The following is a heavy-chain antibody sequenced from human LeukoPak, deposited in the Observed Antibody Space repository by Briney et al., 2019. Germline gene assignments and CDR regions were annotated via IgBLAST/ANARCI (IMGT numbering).Heavy chain of an antibody. CDR1: GYTFTSYY. J-gene: IGHJ6*03. V-gene: IGHV1-46*01. CDR2: INPSGGST. Sequence: ASVKVSCKASGYTFTSYYMHWVRQAHGQGLEWMGIINPSGGSTSYSQKFQGRVTMTRDTSTSTVYMELSSLRSEDTAVYYCARDNPYDFWSGYYSVPPDYYYYYMDVWGKGTTVTVSS. CDR3: ARDNPYDFWSGYYSVPPDYYYYYMDV. D-gene: IGHD3-3*01.